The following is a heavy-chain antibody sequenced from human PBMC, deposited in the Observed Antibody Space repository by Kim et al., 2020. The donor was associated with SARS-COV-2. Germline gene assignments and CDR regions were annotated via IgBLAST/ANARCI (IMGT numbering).Heavy chain of an antibody. CDR1: GFTFSSNY. J-gene: IGHJ4*02. Sequence: GGSLRLSCAVSGFTFSSNYMSWVRQAPGKGLEWVSGIHSSGTTYYADSVKGRSTISRGNSKNTVFLQMNSLIAEDTAVYYCARALFYYESGGFWGQGTLVTVSS. CDR3: ARALFYYESGGF. V-gene: IGHV3-53*01. CDR2: IHSSGTT. D-gene: IGHD3-22*01.